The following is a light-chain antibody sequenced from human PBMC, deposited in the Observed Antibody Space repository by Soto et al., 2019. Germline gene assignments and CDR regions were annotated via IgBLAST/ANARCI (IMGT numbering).Light chain of an antibody. Sequence: QSVLTQPPSVSGAPGQWVTISCTGTSSNFGAGFHVHWYQQLPGKAPTLLIYDVTNRPSGVPGRFSGSKSGTSASLAITGLQAEDEAVYYCQSYDRSLSGYVLGTGTKVTVL. V-gene: IGLV1-40*01. CDR1: SSNFGAGFH. J-gene: IGLJ1*01. CDR3: QSYDRSLSGYV. CDR2: DVT.